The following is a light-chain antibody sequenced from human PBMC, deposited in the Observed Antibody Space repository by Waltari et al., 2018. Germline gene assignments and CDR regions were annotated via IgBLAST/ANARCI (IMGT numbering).Light chain of an antibody. CDR2: QVN. V-gene: IGLV2-8*01. CDR1: SRYVGGYNY. J-gene: IGLJ3*02. CDR3: SSYVGNNNVV. Sequence: QSALTQPPSASGSPGQSVTISCTGTSRYVGGYNYVSWYQQHPAKAPKLIIYQVNKRPSGVPDRFSASKSGSTASLTVSGLQAEDEADYYCSSYVGNNNVVFGGGTKLTVL.